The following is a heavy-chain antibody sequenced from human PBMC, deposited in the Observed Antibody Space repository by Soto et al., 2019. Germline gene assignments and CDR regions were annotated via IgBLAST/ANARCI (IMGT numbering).Heavy chain of an antibody. Sequence: SETLSLTCAVYGGSFSGYYWSWIRQPPGKGLEWIGEINHSGSTNYNPSLKSRVTISVDTSKNQFSLKLSSVTAADTAVYYCARGGVGYYGSGKRFDPWGQGTLVTISS. J-gene: IGHJ5*02. V-gene: IGHV4-34*01. CDR3: ARGGVGYYGSGKRFDP. CDR1: GGSFSGYY. CDR2: INHSGST. D-gene: IGHD3-10*01.